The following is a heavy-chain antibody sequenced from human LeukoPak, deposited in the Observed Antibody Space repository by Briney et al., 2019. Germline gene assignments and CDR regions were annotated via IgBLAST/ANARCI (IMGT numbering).Heavy chain of an antibody. Sequence: SETLSLTCTVSGGSISSYYWSWIRQPAGKGLEWIGRIYTSGSTNYNPSLKSRVTMSVDTSKNQFSLKLSSVTAADTAVYYCARDWDYYGSGSYYTIGHAFDIWGQGTMVTVSS. CDR2: IYTSGST. CDR1: GGSISSYY. CDR3: ARDWDYYGSGSYYTIGHAFDI. V-gene: IGHV4-4*07. J-gene: IGHJ3*02. D-gene: IGHD3-10*01.